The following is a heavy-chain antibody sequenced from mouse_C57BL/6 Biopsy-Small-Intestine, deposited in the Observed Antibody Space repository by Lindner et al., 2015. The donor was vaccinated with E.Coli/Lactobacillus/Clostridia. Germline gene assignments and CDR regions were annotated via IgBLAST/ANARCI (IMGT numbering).Heavy chain of an antibody. CDR3: ASARGDGSFAY. Sequence: VQLQESGPGLVAPSQSLSITCTVSGFSLSSFGVDWVRQSPGKGLEWLGVIWTIGRTNYNSALKSRLSISKDNSKSQVFLKMDSLQTDDTATYYCASARGDGSFAYWGQGTLVTVSA. CDR1: GFSLSSFG. CDR2: IWTIGRT. V-gene: IGHV2-6*01. D-gene: IGHD2-3*01. J-gene: IGHJ3*01.